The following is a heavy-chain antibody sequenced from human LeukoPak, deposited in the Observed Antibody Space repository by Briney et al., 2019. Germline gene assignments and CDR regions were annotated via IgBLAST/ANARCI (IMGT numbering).Heavy chain of an antibody. J-gene: IGHJ3*02. CDR2: ISSSSSTI. D-gene: IGHD3-3*01. V-gene: IGHV3-48*01. CDR3: ARGGSLPRPVITIFGVVIPGDAFDI. Sequence: GGSLRLSCAASGFTFSSYSTTWVRQAPGKGLEWVSYISSSSSTIYYADSVKGRFTISRDNAKNSLYLQMNSLRAEDTAVYYCARGGSLPRPVITIFGVVIPGDAFDIWGQGTMVTVSS. CDR1: GFTFSSYS.